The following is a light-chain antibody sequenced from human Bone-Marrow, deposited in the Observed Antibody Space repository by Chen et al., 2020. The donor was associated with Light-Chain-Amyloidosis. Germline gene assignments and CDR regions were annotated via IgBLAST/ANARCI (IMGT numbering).Light chain of an antibody. CDR1: ALSKQY. CDR3: QSADSSGTYHVV. J-gene: IGLJ2*01. CDR2: KDS. Sequence: SYELTQPPSVSVSPGQTARITCAGDALSKQYAYWYQQKPGQAPVLVIYKDSERPSGIPERFSGSSSGTTVTLTISGVQAEDEDDYHCQSADSSGTYHVVFGGGTKLTVL. V-gene: IGLV3-25*03.